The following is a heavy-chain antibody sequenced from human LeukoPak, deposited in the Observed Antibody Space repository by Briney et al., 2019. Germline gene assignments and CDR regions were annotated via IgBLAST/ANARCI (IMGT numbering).Heavy chain of an antibody. V-gene: IGHV3-NL1*01. CDR2: ISWNSGSI. CDR1: GFTFSSYA. D-gene: IGHD5-12*01. Sequence: GRSLRLSCAASGFTFSSYAMHWVRQAPGKGLEWVSGISWNSGSIGYADSVKGRFTISRDNSKNTLYLQMNSLRAEDTAVYYCARGSGYSALRTGSDYWGQGTLVTVSS. J-gene: IGHJ4*02. CDR3: ARGSGYSALRTGSDY.